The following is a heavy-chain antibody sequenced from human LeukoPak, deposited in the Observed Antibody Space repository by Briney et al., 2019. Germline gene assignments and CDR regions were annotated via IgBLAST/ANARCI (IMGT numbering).Heavy chain of an antibody. J-gene: IGHJ6*04. D-gene: IGHD3-10*02. Sequence: GGSLRLSCAASGFTFSSYEMNWVRQAPGKGLEWVSYISSSGSTIYYADSVKGRFAISRDNAKNSLYLQMNSLRAEDTAVYYCAELGITMIGGVWGKGTTVTTSS. CDR1: GFTFSSYE. CDR3: AELGITMIGGV. V-gene: IGHV3-48*03. CDR2: ISSSGSTI.